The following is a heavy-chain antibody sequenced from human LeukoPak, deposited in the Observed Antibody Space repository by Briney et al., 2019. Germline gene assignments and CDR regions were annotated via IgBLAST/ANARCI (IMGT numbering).Heavy chain of an antibody. V-gene: IGHV3-23*01. CDR1: GFTFSDYA. Sequence: PGGSLRLSCAASGFTFSDYAMSWVRQAPGKGLKWVSAISGSGGRTYYADSVTGRFTISRDNSKKTLYLQMNSLRAEDTAVYYCAKDRGYGGQPRGGFDPWGQGTLVTVSS. CDR2: ISGSGGRT. D-gene: IGHD4-23*01. CDR3: AKDRGYGGQPRGGFDP. J-gene: IGHJ5*02.